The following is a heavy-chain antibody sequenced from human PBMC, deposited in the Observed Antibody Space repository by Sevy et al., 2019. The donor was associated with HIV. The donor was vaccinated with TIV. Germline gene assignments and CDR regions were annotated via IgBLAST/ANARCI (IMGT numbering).Heavy chain of an antibody. CDR2: ITRNSYEAYGGTT. J-gene: IGHJ4*02. CDR1: GFTFDDFA. V-gene: IGHV3-49*03. CDR3: TRGLATADTPEYYFDY. Sequence: GGSLRLSCTTSGFTFDDFAMSWFRQAPGKGLEWVAFITRNSYEAYGGTTEYAASVKGRFIISREDSKSIAYLQMNSLKTEDTAVYYCTRGLATADTPEYYFDYWGQGTLVTVSS. D-gene: IGHD5-12*01.